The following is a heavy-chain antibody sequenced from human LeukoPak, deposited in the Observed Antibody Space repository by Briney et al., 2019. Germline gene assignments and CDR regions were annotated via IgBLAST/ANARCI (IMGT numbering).Heavy chain of an antibody. CDR2: IKQDGGAK. CDR1: GFTFSSYW. J-gene: IGHJ4*02. Sequence: GGSLRLSCAASGFTFSSYWMSWVRQAPGKGLEWVANIKQDGGAKNYVDSVKGRFTISRDNAKNSLYLQMNSLRAEDTAVYYCARVRGDYGGISDYWGQGTLVTVSS. CDR3: ARVRGDYGGISDY. D-gene: IGHD4-23*01. V-gene: IGHV3-7*05.